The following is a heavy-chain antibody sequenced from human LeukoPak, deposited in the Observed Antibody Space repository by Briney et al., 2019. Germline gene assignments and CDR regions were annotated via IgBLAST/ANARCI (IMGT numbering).Heavy chain of an antibody. CDR1: GFTFSNYG. Sequence: GGSLRLSCAASGFTFSNYGMHWVRQAPGKGLEWVTFIRYDGSNKFYADSVKGRFTISRDNSKNTLYLQMNSLRGEDSAVYYCATHMGYSDYWGQGTLVTVSS. D-gene: IGHD2-21*01. J-gene: IGHJ4*02. CDR3: ATHMGYSDY. V-gene: IGHV3-30*02. CDR2: IRYDGSNK.